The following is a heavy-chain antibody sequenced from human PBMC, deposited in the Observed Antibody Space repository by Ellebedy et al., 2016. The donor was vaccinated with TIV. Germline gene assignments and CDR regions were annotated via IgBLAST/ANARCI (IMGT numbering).Heavy chain of an antibody. J-gene: IGHJ4*02. Sequence: SETLSLTCAVYGGSFSTYYWSWIRQPPGKGLEWIEEINHRGSTNYNPSLKSRVTISVDTSKNQFSLKLRFVTAADTAVYYCARGLQGRITLVRGQNYFDFWGPGTLVTVSS. V-gene: IGHV4-34*01. CDR1: GGSFSTYY. D-gene: IGHD3-10*01. CDR3: ARGLQGRITLVRGQNYFDF. CDR2: INHRGST.